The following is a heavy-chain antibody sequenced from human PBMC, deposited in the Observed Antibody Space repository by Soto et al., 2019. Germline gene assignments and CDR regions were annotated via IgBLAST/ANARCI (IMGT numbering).Heavy chain of an antibody. J-gene: IGHJ6*02. CDR2: INHSGST. Sequence: PSETLSLTCAVYGGSFSGYYWSWIRQPPGKGLEWIGEINHSGSTNYNPSLKSRVTISVDTSKNQFSLKLSSVTAADTAVYYCARGRVAARPPLYYYYYGMDVWGQGTTGTAP. V-gene: IGHV4-34*01. CDR1: GGSFSGYY. CDR3: ARGRVAARPPLYYYYYGMDV. D-gene: IGHD6-6*01.